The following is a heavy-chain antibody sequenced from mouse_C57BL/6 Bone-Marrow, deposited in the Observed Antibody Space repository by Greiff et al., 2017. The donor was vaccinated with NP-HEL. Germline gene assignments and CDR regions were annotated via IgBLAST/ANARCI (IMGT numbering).Heavy chain of an antibody. CDR1: GYTFTSYW. CDR2: INPSSGYT. V-gene: IGHV1-7*01. J-gene: IGHJ4*01. D-gene: IGHD1-1*01. CDR3: ARWSITTVVKGAMDY. Sequence: QVQLQQSGAELAKPGASVKLSCKASGYTFTSYWMHWVKQRPGQGLEWIGYINPSSGYTKYNQKFKDKATLTADKSSSTAYMQLSSLTYEDSAVYYCARWSITTVVKGAMDYWGQGTSVTVSA.